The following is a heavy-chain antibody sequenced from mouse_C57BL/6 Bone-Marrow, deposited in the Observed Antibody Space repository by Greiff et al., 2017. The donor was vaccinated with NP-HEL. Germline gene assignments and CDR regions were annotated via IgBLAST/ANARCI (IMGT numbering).Heavy chain of an antibody. J-gene: IGHJ3*01. CDR3: TDSNAWFAY. V-gene: IGHV14-4*01. CDR2: IDPENGDT. Sequence: EVKLMESGAELVRPGASVKLSCTASGFNIKDDYMHWVKQRPEQGLEWIGWIDPENGDTEYASKFQGKATITADTSSNTAYLQLSSLTSEDTAVYYCTDSNAWFAYGGQGTLVTVSA. D-gene: IGHD2-5*01. CDR1: GFNIKDDY.